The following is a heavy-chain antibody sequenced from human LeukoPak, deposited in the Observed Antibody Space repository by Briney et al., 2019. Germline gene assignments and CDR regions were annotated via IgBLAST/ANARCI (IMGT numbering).Heavy chain of an antibody. V-gene: IGHV4-31*03. CDR3: VRDDGRLTHLFY. Sequence: PSETLSLTCTVSGGSISSGGYYWSWIRQHPGTGLEWIGYIYYSGSTYYNPSFKSRVTISVDTSKNQFSLKLSSVTAADTAVYYCVRDDGRLTHLFYWGQGTLVTVSS. CDR2: IYYSGST. CDR1: GGSISSGGYY. J-gene: IGHJ4*02. D-gene: IGHD1-14*01.